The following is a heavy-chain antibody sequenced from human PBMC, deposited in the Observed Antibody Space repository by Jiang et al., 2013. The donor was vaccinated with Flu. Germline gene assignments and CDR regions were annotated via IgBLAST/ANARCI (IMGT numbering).Heavy chain of an antibody. CDR2: ISGSGGST. D-gene: IGHD6-13*01. V-gene: IGHV3-23*01. CDR3: AKWGPIGYSSSWYPNDYYYGMDV. Sequence: VQLLESGGGLVQPGGSLRLSCAASGFTFSSYAMSWVRQAPGKGLEWVSAISGSGGSTYYADSVKGRFTISRDNSKNTLYLQMNSLRAEDTAVYYCAKWGPIGYSSSWYPNDYYYGMDVWGQGTTVTVSS. CDR1: GFTFSSYA. J-gene: IGHJ6*02.